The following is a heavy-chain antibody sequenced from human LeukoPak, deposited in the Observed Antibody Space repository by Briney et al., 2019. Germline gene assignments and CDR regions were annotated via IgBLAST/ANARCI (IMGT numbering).Heavy chain of an antibody. CDR2: IYYSGST. D-gene: IGHD3-10*01. J-gene: IGHJ4*02. V-gene: IGHV4-39*01. CDR1: GGSISSCSYY. CDR3: ASWTLYGSGSQKSDY. Sequence: SETLSLTCTVSGGSISSCSYYWGWIRQPPGKGLEWIGSIYYSGSTYYNPSLKSRVTISVDTSKNQFSLKLSSVTAADTAVYYCASWTLYGSGSQKSDYWGQGTLVTVSS.